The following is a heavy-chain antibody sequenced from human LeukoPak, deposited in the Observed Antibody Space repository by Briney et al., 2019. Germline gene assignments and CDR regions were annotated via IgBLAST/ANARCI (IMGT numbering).Heavy chain of an antibody. CDR1: GFTFSSYA. D-gene: IGHD7-27*01. V-gene: IGHV3-23*01. CDR3: AKDGATGDPPHDY. Sequence: GGSLRLSCAASGFTFSSYAMSWVRQAPGKGLEWVSGIGGSGGSTYYVDSVKGRFTISRDNSKNTLYLQMNSLRAEDTAVYYCAKDGATGDPPHDYWGQGTLVTVSS. CDR2: IGGSGGST. J-gene: IGHJ4*02.